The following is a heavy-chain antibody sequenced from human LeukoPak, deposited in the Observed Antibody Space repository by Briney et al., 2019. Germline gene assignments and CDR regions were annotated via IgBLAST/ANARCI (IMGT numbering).Heavy chain of an antibody. CDR2: IYYSGST. V-gene: IGHV4-30-4*01. CDR1: GGSISSGDYY. J-gene: IGHJ4*02. CDR3: ARVALGIPYYFDY. Sequence: SQTLSLTCTVSGGSISSGDYYWSWIRQPPGKGLEWIGYIYYSGSTNYNPSLKSRVTISVDTSKNQFSLKLSSVTAADTAVYYCARVALGIPYYFDYWGQGTLVTVSS. D-gene: IGHD7-27*01.